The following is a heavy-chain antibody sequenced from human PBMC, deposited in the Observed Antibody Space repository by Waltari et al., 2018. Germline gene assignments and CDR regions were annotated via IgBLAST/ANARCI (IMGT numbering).Heavy chain of an antibody. CDR2: IKPDGGDK. D-gene: IGHD3-3*01. CDR3: TRGDF. J-gene: IGHJ4*02. V-gene: IGHV3-7*01. CDR1: GFTFRNYW. Sequence: EVHMWDSGGDLVQRGGSLRFSCAAPGFTFRNYWMSWSRQAPGKGLEWVGNIKPDGGDKYYADSVKGRFIISRDNTKNSLYLQMNSLRVEDTAVYYCTRGDFWGQGTLVTVSS.